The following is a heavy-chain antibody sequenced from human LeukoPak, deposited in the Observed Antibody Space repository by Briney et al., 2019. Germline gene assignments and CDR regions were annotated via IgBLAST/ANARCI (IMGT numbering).Heavy chain of an antibody. V-gene: IGHV3-23*01. D-gene: IGHD5-12*01. J-gene: IGHJ4*02. Sequence: QTGGSLRLSCAASGFTFSSYAMSWVRQAPGKGLEWVSAISGSGGSTYYADSVKGRFTISRDNSKNTLYLQMNSLRAEDTAVYYCASNPKDLVATPEVVDYWGQGTLVTVSS. CDR3: ASNPKDLVATPEVVDY. CDR1: GFTFSSYA. CDR2: ISGSGGST.